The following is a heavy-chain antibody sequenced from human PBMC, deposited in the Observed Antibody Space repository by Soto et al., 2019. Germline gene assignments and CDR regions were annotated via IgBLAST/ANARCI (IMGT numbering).Heavy chain of an antibody. J-gene: IGHJ4*02. CDR2: ISYDGSNK. Sequence: QVQLVESGGGVVQPGRSLRLSCAASGFTVSSYGMHWVRQAPGKGLEWVAVISYDGSNKYYADSVKGRFTISRDNCKDTLYLQMNSLRAGDTAVYYCATDLAGVLDYWGQGTLVTVSS. CDR1: GFTVSSYG. V-gene: IGHV3-30*03. CDR3: ATDLAGVLDY. D-gene: IGHD7-27*01.